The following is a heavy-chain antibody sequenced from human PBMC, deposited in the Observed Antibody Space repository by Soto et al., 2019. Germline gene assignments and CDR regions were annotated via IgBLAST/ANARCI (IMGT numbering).Heavy chain of an antibody. Sequence: VGSLRLSCAASGFTFSDAWMSWVRQAPGKGLDWVGRIKSKSDGGTTEYAAPVRGRFTISRDDSKNTLYLHMNSLKTEDTAVYYCTTDLWRIAVVVGSTGYFNPWGQGTPVTVSS. CDR2: IKSKSDGGTT. J-gene: IGHJ5*02. CDR3: TTDLWRIAVVVGSTGYFNP. D-gene: IGHD2-15*01. V-gene: IGHV3-15*01. CDR1: GFTFSDAW.